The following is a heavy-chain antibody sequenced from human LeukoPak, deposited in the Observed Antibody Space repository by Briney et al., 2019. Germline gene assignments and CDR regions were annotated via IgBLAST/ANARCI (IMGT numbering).Heavy chain of an antibody. CDR3: ARAHYYDRPDAFDI. V-gene: IGHV4-34*01. Sequence: PSETLSLTCAVYGGSFSGYYWSWIRQPPGKGLEWIGEINHSGSTNYNPSLKSRVTISVDTSKNQFSLKLSSVTAADTAVYYCARAHYYDRPDAFDIWGQGTMVTVSS. J-gene: IGHJ3*02. CDR1: GGSFSGYY. CDR2: INHSGST. D-gene: IGHD3-22*01.